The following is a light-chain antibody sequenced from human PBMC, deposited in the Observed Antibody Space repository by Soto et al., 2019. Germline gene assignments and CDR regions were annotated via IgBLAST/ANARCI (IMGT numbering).Light chain of an antibody. J-gene: IGKJ4*01. CDR1: RGINTY. Sequence: EIVLTQSPATLSLSPGERATLSCRASRGINTYLAWYQQKRGQAPRLLIYDASNRTTGIPARFSGGGSGTDFTLSISSLETEDFAVYYCQQRSSWPLTFGGGPKVEIK. V-gene: IGKV3-11*01. CDR3: QQRSSWPLT. CDR2: DAS.